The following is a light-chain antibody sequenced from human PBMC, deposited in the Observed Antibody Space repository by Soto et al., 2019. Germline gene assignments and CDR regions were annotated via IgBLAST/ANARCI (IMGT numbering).Light chain of an antibody. CDR1: SSDVGGYNY. V-gene: IGLV2-11*01. Sequence: QSALTQPRSVSGSPGQSVTISCTGTSSDVGGYNYVSWYQQHPGKAPNLLIYDVSKWPSGVPDRFSGSKSGNTASLTNSGLQAEDEADYYCCSFAGNSLWVFGGGTKLTVL. CDR3: CSFAGNSLWV. CDR2: DVS. J-gene: IGLJ3*02.